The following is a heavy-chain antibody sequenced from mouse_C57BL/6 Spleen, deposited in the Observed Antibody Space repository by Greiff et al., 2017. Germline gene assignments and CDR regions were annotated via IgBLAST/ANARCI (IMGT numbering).Heavy chain of an antibody. CDR2: IYPRNGNT. CDR3: AGYDYEKAWFAY. V-gene: IGHV1-81*01. J-gene: IGHJ3*01. CDR1: GYTFTSYG. Sequence: QVQLQQSGAELARPGASVKLSCKASGYTFTSYGISWVKQRPGQGLEWIGGIYPRNGNTYYNEKFKGKATLTADKSSSTAYMELRSLTSEDSAVYFCAGYDYEKAWFAYWGQGTLLTVSA. D-gene: IGHD2-4*01.